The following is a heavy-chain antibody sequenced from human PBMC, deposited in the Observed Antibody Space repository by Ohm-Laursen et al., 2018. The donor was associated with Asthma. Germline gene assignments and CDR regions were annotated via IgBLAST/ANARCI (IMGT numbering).Heavy chain of an antibody. V-gene: IGHV3-74*01. J-gene: IGHJ4*02. Sequence: SLRLSCAASGFTFSSYWMHWVRQAPGKGLVWVSRINSDGSSTSYADSVKGRFTISRDNAKNTLYLQMNSLRAEDTAVYYCARDRHPIAVAGGFDYWGQGTLVTVSS. CDR2: INSDGSST. CDR1: GFTFSSYW. D-gene: IGHD6-19*01. CDR3: ARDRHPIAVAGGFDY.